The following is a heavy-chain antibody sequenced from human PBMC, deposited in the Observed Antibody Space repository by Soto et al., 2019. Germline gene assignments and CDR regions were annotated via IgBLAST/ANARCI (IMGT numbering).Heavy chain of an antibody. Sequence: EVQLLESGGGLVQPGGSLRLSCAASGFTFSSYAMSWVRQAPGKGLEWVSAISGSGGSTYYADSVKGRLSISRDNSKNTLYLQMNSLRAEDTAVYYCAKSSLSVAAAGKGWFDPWGQGTLVTVSS. D-gene: IGHD6-13*01. CDR1: GFTFSSYA. V-gene: IGHV3-23*01. J-gene: IGHJ5*02. CDR2: ISGSGGST. CDR3: AKSSLSVAAAGKGWFDP.